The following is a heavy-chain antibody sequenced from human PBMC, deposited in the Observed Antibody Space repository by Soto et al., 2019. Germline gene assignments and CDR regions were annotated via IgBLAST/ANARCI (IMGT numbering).Heavy chain of an antibody. V-gene: IGHV3-30-3*01. CDR1: GFTFSSYA. D-gene: IGHD3-22*01. CDR2: ISYDGSNK. J-gene: IGHJ4*02. Sequence: PGGSLRLSCAASGFTFSSYAMHWVRQAPGKGLEWVAVISYDGSNKYYADSVKGRFTISRDNSKNTLYLQMNSLRAEDTAVYYCARVADSSGYYPGWFDYWGQGTLVTVS. CDR3: ARVADSSGYYPGWFDY.